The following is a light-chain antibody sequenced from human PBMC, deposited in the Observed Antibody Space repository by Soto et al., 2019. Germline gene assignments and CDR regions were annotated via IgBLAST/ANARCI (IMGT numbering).Light chain of an antibody. J-gene: IGKJ3*01. CDR1: QDITNY. CDR3: QHYGDFPFT. Sequence: DIQMTQSPSSLSASVGDRVTITCQASQDITNYLSWYQQKPGKAPKLLIYGASNLQTGVSSRFSGGGSGTDFTLTIRGLQPEDIATYYCQHYGDFPFTFGPGTKVEI. V-gene: IGKV1-33*01. CDR2: GAS.